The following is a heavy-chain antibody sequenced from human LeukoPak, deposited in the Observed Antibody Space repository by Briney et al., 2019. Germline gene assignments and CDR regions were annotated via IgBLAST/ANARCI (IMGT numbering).Heavy chain of an antibody. J-gene: IGHJ1*01. D-gene: IGHD3-22*01. CDR2: SGST. CDR1: GYSISSGYY. V-gene: IGHV4-38-2*02. Sequence: SETLSLTCTVSGYSISSGYYWGWIRQPPGKGLEWIGSGSTYYNPSLKSLVTISVDTSKNQFSLKLSSVTAADTAVYFCASPRGDDSGGYYPWYFPHWGQGILVTVSS. CDR3: ASPRGDDSGGYYPWYFPH.